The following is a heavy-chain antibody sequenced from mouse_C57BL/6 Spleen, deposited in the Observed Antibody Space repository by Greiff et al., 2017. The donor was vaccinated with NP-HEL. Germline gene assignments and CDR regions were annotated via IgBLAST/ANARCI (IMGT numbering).Heavy chain of an antibody. CDR3: ASSLDGYFDY. Sequence: EVQLQQSGPELVKPGASVKISCKASGYTFTDYYMNWVKQSHGKSLEWIGDINPNNGGTSYNQKFKGKATLTVDKSSSTAYMELRSLTSEDSAVYYCASSLDGYFDYWGQGTTLTVSS. V-gene: IGHV1-26*01. CDR2: INPNNGGT. CDR1: GYTFTDYY. D-gene: IGHD2-3*01. J-gene: IGHJ2*01.